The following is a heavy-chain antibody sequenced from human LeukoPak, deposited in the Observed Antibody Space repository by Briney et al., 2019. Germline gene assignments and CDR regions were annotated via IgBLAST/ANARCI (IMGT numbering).Heavy chain of an antibody. CDR3: ARGYYGPRAEYFQH. CDR1: GDSVSSNSAA. D-gene: IGHD3-10*01. V-gene: IGHV6-1*01. J-gene: IGHJ1*01. CDR2: TYYRSKWYN. Sequence: SQTLSLTCAISGDSVSSNSAAWNWVRQSPSRGLEWLGGTYYRSKWYNDYAVSVKSRITINPGTSKNQFSLQLNSVTPEDTAVYYCARGYYGPRAEYFQHWGQGTLVTVSS.